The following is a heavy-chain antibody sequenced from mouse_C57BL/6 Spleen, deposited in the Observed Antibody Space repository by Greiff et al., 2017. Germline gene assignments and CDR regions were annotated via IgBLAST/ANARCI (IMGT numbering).Heavy chain of an antibody. CDR3: AREEPSYGTYFDD. J-gene: IGHJ2*01. V-gene: IGHV5-4*01. CDR1: GFTFSSYA. CDR2: ISDGGSYT. D-gene: IGHD1-1*01. Sequence: EVMLVESGGGLVKPGGSLKLSCAASGFTFSSYAMSWVRQTPEKRLEWVATISDGGSYTYYPDNVKGRFTISRDNAKNNLYLQMSHLKSEDTAMYYCAREEPSYGTYFDDWGQGTTLTVAS.